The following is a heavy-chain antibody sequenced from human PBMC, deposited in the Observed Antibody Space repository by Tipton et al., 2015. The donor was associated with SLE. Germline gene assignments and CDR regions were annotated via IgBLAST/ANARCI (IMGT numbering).Heavy chain of an antibody. CDR3: ARERRGGSSIRYFDL. V-gene: IGHV1-8*02. J-gene: IGHJ2*01. D-gene: IGHD1-26*01. CDR1: GYTFTSYG. Sequence: QLVQSGAEVKKPGASVKVSCKASGYTFTSYGISWVRQATGQGLEWMGWMNPNSGNTGYAQKFQGRVTMTRNTSVSTAYMELSSLGSEDTAVYYCARERRGGSSIRYFDLWGRGTLVTVSS. CDR2: MNPNSGNT.